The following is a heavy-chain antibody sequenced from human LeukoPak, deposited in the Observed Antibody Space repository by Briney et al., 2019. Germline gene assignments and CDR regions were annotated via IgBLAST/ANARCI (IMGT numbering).Heavy chain of an antibody. CDR3: ATLGLWFGELSSPYYFDS. CDR1: SGSLRSSSYY. CDR2: IYPSGTI. J-gene: IGHJ4*02. Sequence: SETLSLTCTVASGSLRSSSYYWGWIRQPPGKGLGWIGNIYPSGTIDYKPSLKSRSFIFVDRSKNQFSLKLRSVTAADTAVYYCATLGLWFGELSSPYYFDSWGQGVLVTVSS. V-gene: IGHV4-39*01. D-gene: IGHD3-10*01.